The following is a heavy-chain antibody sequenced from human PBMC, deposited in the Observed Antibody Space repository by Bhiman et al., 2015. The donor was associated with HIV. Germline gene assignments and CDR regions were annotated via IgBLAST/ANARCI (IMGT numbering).Heavy chain of an antibody. Sequence: EVQLVESGGGLVKPGGSLRLSCAASGFTFSTFSMNWVRQAPGKGLEWVSSISSSGYYIYYADSLKGRFTISRDNAKNSLSLQMNNLRAEDTAVYYCARDPNSGNYPWGQGTMVTVSS. CDR3: ARDPNSGNYP. D-gene: IGHD1-26*01. V-gene: IGHV3-21*01. CDR1: GFTFSTFS. CDR2: ISSSGYYI. J-gene: IGHJ3*01.